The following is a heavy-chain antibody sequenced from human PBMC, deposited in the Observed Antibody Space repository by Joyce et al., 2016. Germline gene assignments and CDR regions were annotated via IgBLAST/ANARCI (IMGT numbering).Heavy chain of an antibody. Sequence: EVQLLESGGGLVQPGGSLRLSCAASGFTFSSYAMSWVRQAPGKGLEWVSTLSASGGSTYYAESVKGRFTISRDNSEDSLYLHMNNLRAEDTAVYYCATWAPTNYDFWSGYSYYFDNWGQGTLVTVSS. D-gene: IGHD3-3*01. CDR2: LSASGGST. J-gene: IGHJ4*02. CDR3: ATWAPTNYDFWSGYSYYFDN. V-gene: IGHV3-23*01. CDR1: GFTFSSYA.